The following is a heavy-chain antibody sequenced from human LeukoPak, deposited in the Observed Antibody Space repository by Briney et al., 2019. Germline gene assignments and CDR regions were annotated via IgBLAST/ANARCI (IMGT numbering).Heavy chain of an antibody. D-gene: IGHD3-22*01. Sequence: GGSLRLSCAASGFTFSSYAMSWVRQAPGKGLEWVSAISGSGGSTYYADSVKGRFTISRDNSKNTMYLQMNSLRAEDTAVYYCAKGTYWYDSSALDYWGQGTLVTVSS. J-gene: IGHJ4*02. CDR2: ISGSGGST. CDR3: AKGTYWYDSSALDY. V-gene: IGHV3-23*01. CDR1: GFTFSSYA.